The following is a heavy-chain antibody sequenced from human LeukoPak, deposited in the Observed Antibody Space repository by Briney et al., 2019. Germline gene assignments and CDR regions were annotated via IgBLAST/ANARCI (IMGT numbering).Heavy chain of an antibody. D-gene: IGHD3-3*01. J-gene: IGHJ4*02. CDR1: GGSISSYY. CDR2: IYTSGST. Sequence: SETLSLTCTVSGGSISSYYRSWIRQPAGKGLEWIGRIYTSGSTNYNPSLKSRVTMSVDTSKNQFSPKLSSVTAADTAMYYCARETYYDFWSGYYFDYWGQGTLVTVSS. V-gene: IGHV4-4*07. CDR3: ARETYYDFWSGYYFDY.